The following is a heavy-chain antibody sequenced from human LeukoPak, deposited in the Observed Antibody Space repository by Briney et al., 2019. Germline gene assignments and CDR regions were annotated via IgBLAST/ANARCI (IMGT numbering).Heavy chain of an antibody. D-gene: IGHD6-13*01. CDR3: ARGSSSSWYGNSYYYMDV. J-gene: IGHJ6*03. CDR2: MNPNSGNT. V-gene: IGHV1-8*01. CDR1: GYTFTSYD. Sequence: ASVKVSCKASGYTFTSYDINWVRQATGQGLEWMGWMNPNSGNTGYAQKFQGRVTMTRNTSISTAYMELSSLRSEDTAVYYCARGSSSSWYGNSYYYMDVWGKGTTVTISS.